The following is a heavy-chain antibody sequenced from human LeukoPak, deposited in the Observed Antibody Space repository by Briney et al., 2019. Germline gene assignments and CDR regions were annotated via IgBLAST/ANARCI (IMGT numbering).Heavy chain of an antibody. D-gene: IGHD3-3*01. Sequence: GGSLRLSCAASGFTFSSYGMHWVRQAPGKGLEWVAFIRYDGSNKYYADSVKGRFTISRDNSKNTLYLQMNSLRAEDTAVYYCAKDKDVFLGFWSGYYIDYWGQGTLVTVSS. V-gene: IGHV3-30*02. CDR3: AKDKDVFLGFWSGYYIDY. CDR2: IRYDGSNK. CDR1: GFTFSSYG. J-gene: IGHJ4*02.